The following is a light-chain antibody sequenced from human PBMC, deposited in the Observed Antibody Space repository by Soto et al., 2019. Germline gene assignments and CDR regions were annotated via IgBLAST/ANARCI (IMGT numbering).Light chain of an antibody. Sequence: DIQMTQSPSTLSASIGDRVTITCRASQSGSTCLAGYQQKPGKAPKLLIYKASNLESGVPSRFSDSGSGTEFTLTISILQPDDFATYHCQQYATYVSYTFGQGTKLEIK. J-gene: IGKJ2*01. CDR2: KAS. V-gene: IGKV1-5*03. CDR3: QQYATYVSYT. CDR1: QSGSTC.